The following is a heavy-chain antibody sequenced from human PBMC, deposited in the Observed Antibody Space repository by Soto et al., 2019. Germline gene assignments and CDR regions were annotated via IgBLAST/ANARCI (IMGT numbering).Heavy chain of an antibody. CDR3: AREMTTVTTHNWFDP. V-gene: IGHV4-59*01. D-gene: IGHD4-4*01. Sequence: PSETLSLTCTVSGGSISRYYGSWIRQPPGKGLEWIGYIYYSGSTNYNPSLKSRVTISVDTSKNQFSLKLSSVTAADTAVYYCAREMTTVTTHNWFDPWGQGTLVTVSS. CDR2: IYYSGST. J-gene: IGHJ5*02. CDR1: GGSISRYY.